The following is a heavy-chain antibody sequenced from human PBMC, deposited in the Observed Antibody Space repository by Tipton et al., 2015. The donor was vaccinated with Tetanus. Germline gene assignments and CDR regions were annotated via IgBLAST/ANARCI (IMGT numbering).Heavy chain of an antibody. CDR1: GGSIASQY. J-gene: IGHJ2*01. CDR3: ARGGSYSYGPRGFDL. CDR2: TYIRGTT. D-gene: IGHD5-18*01. Sequence: LRLSCTVSGGSIASQYWSWIRQPAGKGLEWIGRTYIRGTTTYNPSLKSRVTISADTSRNQFSLTLSSVTAADTAVYYCARGGSYSYGPRGFDLWGRGTLVTVSS. V-gene: IGHV4-4*07.